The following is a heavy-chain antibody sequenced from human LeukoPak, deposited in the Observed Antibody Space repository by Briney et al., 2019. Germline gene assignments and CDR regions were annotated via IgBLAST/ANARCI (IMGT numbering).Heavy chain of an antibody. J-gene: IGHJ4*02. D-gene: IGHD3-22*01. Sequence: GGSLRLSCAASGFTFSNYWMSWVRQAPGKGLEWVANIKQDGSEKYYVDSVKGRFTISRDNAKNSLYLQMNSLRAEDTAIYYCAKRSSTSSGYFDFWGRGTLVTVSS. CDR2: IKQDGSEK. CDR1: GFTFSNYW. V-gene: IGHV3-7*03. CDR3: AKRSSTSSGYFDF.